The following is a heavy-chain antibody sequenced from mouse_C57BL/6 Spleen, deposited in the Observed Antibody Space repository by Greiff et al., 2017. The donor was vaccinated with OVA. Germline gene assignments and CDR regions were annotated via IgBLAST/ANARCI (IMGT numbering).Heavy chain of an antibody. D-gene: IGHD1-1*01. Sequence: VQGVESGPGLVQPSQSLSITCTVSGFSLTSYGVHWVRQSPGKGLEWLGVIWSGGSTDYNAAFISRLSISKDNSKSQVFFKMNSLQADDTAIYYCAREGVSYYGSSYGAMDYWGQGTSVTVSS. CDR2: IWSGGST. V-gene: IGHV2-2*01. CDR3: AREGVSYYGSSYGAMDY. J-gene: IGHJ4*01. CDR1: GFSLTSYG.